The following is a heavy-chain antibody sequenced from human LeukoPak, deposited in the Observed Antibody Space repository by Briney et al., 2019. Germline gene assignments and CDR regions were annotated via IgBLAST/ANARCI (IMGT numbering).Heavy chain of an antibody. CDR2: IIPIFGTA. Sequence: SVKVSCKASGGTFSSYAISWVRQAPRQGLEWMGGIIPIFGTANYAQKFQGRVTITADESTSTAYMELSSLRSEDTAVYYCAREIPLLGYCSSTSCYSYYFDYWGQGTLVTVSS. V-gene: IGHV1-69*13. D-gene: IGHD2-2*01. CDR3: AREIPLLGYCSSTSCYSYYFDY. J-gene: IGHJ4*02. CDR1: GGTFSSYA.